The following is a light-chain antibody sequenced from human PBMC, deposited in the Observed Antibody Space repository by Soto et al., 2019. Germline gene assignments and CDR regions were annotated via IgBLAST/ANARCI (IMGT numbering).Light chain of an antibody. V-gene: IGKV2-28*01. CDR1: HSLLLSSGNNY. CDR3: AQALQTVT. J-gene: IGKJ4*01. CDR2: LGS. Sequence: DIVLTQSPLSLPVTPGESASISCKASHSLLLSSGNNYLDWYLQKPGQSPQLLIYLGSTRASGVPDRFSGSGSGTDFTLKIRTVEAEDVGVYYCAQALQTVTFGGGTKVDIK.